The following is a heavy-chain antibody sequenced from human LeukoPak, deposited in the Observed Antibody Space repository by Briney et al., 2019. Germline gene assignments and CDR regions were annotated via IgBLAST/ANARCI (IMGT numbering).Heavy chain of an antibody. CDR2: IYYSGST. V-gene: IGHV4-59*01. CDR1: GGSISSYY. CDR3: ARMYYYGSGSYYNDY. Sequence: SETLSLTCTVSGGSISSYYWSWIRQPPGKGLEWLGYIYYSGSTNYNPSLKSRVTISVDTSKNQFSLKLSSVTAADTAVYYCARMYYYGSGSYYNDYWGQGTLVTVSS. D-gene: IGHD3-10*01. J-gene: IGHJ4*02.